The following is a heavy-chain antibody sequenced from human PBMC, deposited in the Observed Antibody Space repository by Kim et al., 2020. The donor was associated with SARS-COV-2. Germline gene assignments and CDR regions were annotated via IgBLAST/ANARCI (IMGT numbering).Heavy chain of an antibody. CDR2: TR. V-gene: IGHV3-11*01. D-gene: IGHD2-8*01. CDR3: ARDGGTNEDY. Sequence: TRSYAPSVKRRSTLSRRNAKNSVTLQMNSLSVEDTAVYFCARDGGTNEDYWGPGTQVTVSS. J-gene: IGHJ4*03.